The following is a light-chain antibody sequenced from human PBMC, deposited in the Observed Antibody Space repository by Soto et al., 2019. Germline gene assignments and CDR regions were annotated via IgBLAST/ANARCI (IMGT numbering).Light chain of an antibody. J-gene: IGLJ1*01. CDR1: SSDIGDYNY. V-gene: IGLV2-14*01. CDR2: DVS. Sequence: SVLTQPASVSGSPGQSITISCTGTSSDIGDYNYVSWYQQRPGKAPKLMIYDVSNRPSRVSNRFSGSKSGTTASLTISGLQAEDEADYYCSSYASSSTIYVFGTGTKLTVL. CDR3: SSYASSSTIYV.